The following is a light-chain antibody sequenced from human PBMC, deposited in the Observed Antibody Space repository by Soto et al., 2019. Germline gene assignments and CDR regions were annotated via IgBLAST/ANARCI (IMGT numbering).Light chain of an antibody. Sequence: EIVVTQSPATLSLSPGERATLSCRASQSVSSYLAWYQQKPGQAPRLLIYDASNRATGIPARFSGSGSGTDFTLTISSLQPEDVAAYYCQKYNSAPLTFGGGTKVDI. CDR3: QKYNSAPLT. CDR2: DAS. V-gene: IGKV3-11*01. CDR1: QSVSSY. J-gene: IGKJ4*01.